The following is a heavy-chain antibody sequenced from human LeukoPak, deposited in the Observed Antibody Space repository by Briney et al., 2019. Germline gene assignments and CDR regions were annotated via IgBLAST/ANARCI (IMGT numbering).Heavy chain of an antibody. CDR3: ARVRSGSYYYLRAFDI. CDR1: GGSISSSSYY. J-gene: IGHJ3*02. CDR2: IYYSGST. D-gene: IGHD1-26*01. V-gene: IGHV4-39*01. Sequence: PSETLSLTCTVSGGSISSSSYYWGWIRQPPGKGLEWIGSIYYSGSTYYNPSLKSRVTIYVDTSRSQFSLMLSSVTAADTAVYYCARVRSGSYYYLRAFDIWGQGTMVTVSS.